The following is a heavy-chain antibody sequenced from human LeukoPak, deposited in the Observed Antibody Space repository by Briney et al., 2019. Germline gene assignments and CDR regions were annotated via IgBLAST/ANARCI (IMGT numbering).Heavy chain of an antibody. J-gene: IGHJ3*02. Sequence: GGSLRLSCAASGFTFSTYAMSWVRQAPGKGLEWVSTIGGGGGGTYYADSVKGRFTISRDNSKNTLYLQMNSLRAEDTAVYYCAKPMVATWEAFDIWGQGTMVTVSS. D-gene: IGHD5-12*01. CDR1: GFTFSTYA. V-gene: IGHV3-23*01. CDR2: IGGGGGGT. CDR3: AKPMVATWEAFDI.